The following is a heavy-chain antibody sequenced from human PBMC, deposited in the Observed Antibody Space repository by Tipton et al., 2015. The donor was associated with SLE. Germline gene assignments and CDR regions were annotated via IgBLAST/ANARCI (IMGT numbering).Heavy chain of an antibody. Sequence: SLRLSCAASGFTFSSYAMSWVRQAPGKGLEWVSAISGSGGSTYYADSVKGRFTISRDNSKNTLYLQMNSLRAENTAVYYCAKDRVGSSWPLDYWGQGTLVTVSS. CDR1: GFTFSSYA. CDR3: AKDRVGSSWPLDY. V-gene: IGHV3-23*01. CDR2: ISGSGGST. D-gene: IGHD6-13*01. J-gene: IGHJ4*02.